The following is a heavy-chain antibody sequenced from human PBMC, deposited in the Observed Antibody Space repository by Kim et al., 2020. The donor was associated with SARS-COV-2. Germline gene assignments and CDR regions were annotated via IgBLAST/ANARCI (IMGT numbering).Heavy chain of an antibody. CDR2: IWYDGSNK. CDR3: AKPLEGYGDYDLDY. V-gene: IGHV3-33*06. D-gene: IGHD4-17*01. CDR1: GFTFSSYA. J-gene: IGHJ4*02. Sequence: GGSLRLSCAASGFTFSSYAMHWVRQAPGKGLEWVAVIWYDGSNKYYADSVKGRFTISRDNSKNTLYLQMNSLRAEDTAVYYCAKPLEGYGDYDLDYWGQGTLVTVSS.